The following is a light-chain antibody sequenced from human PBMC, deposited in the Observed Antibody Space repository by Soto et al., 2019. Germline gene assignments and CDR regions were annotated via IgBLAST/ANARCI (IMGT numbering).Light chain of an antibody. J-gene: IGLJ1*01. CDR3: TSYAGGNNV. V-gene: IGLV2-8*01. Sequence: QSALTQPPSASGSPGQSVTISCTGTSSDVGGYNYVSWYQQYTGKVPKLMVYEVNKRPSGVPDRFSGFKSGNTASLTISGLQAEDEADYYCTSYAGGNNVFGTGTKVTVL. CDR1: SSDVGGYNY. CDR2: EVN.